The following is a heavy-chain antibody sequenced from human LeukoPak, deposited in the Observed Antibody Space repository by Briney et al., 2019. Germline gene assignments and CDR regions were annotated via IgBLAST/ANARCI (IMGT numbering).Heavy chain of an antibody. CDR3: ARIRGGNNYHFDY. J-gene: IGHJ4*02. CDR1: GYTLTDYY. CDR2: INPNSGAT. V-gene: IGHV1-2*02. Sequence: ASVKVSCKASGYTLTDYYIHWVRQPPGQGLEWMGWINPNSGATNYAQKFQGRVTMTKDTSISTGYMELSRLRSDDTAVYYCARIRGGNNYHFDYWGQGTLVTVSS. D-gene: IGHD1-26*01.